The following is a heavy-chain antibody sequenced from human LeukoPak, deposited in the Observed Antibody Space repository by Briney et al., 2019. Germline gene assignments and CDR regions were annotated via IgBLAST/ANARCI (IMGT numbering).Heavy chain of an antibody. CDR3: ARGPGYSSTSPSGSVGDY. D-gene: IGHD5-18*01. J-gene: IGHJ4*02. CDR1: GGTFSSYA. CDR2: IIPILGIA. V-gene: IGHV1-69*04. Sequence: GASVKVSCKASGGTFSSYAISWVRQAPGQGLEWMGRIIPILGIANYAQKFQGRVTITTDKSTSTAYMELSSLRSEDTAVYYCARGPGYSSTSPSGSVGDYWGQGTLVTVSS.